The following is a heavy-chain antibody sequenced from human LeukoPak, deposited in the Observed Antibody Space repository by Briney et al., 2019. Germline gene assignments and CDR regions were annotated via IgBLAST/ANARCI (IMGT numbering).Heavy chain of an antibody. CDR1: GGSFSGYY. CDR3: ARDLSMKFDA. J-gene: IGHJ5*02. V-gene: IGHV4-34*01. CDR2: INHSGST. Sequence: TSETLSLTCAVYGGSFSGYYWSWIRQPPGKGLEWIGEINHSGSTNYNPSLKSRVTISVDTSKNQFSLKLSSVTPEDTAVYYCARDLSMKFDAWGQGNPVTVSS. D-gene: IGHD2/OR15-2a*01.